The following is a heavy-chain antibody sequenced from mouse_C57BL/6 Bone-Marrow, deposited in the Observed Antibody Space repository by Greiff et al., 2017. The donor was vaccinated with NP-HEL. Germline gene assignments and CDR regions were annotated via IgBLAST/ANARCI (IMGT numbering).Heavy chain of an antibody. J-gene: IGHJ1*03. Sequence: VQLQQSGAELVRPGASVKLSCTASGFNIKDDYMHWVKQRPEQGLEWIGWIDPENGDTEYASKFQGKATITADTSSSTAYMQLSSLTSEDSAVYYCARRGGSSYVWYFDVWGTGTTVTVSS. CDR2: IDPENGDT. CDR1: GFNIKDDY. D-gene: IGHD1-1*01. V-gene: IGHV14-4*01. CDR3: ARRGGSSYVWYFDV.